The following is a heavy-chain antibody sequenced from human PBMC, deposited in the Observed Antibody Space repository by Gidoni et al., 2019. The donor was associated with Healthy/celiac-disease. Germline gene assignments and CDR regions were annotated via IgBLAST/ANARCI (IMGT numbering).Heavy chain of an antibody. Sequence: QVQLQESGPGLVKPSQTLSLTCTVSGGSISSGSYYWSWIRQPAGKGLEWIGRIYTSGSTNYNPSLKSRVTISVDTSKNQFSLKLSSVTAADTAVYYCASSTVTTDYWGQGTLVTVSS. D-gene: IGHD4-4*01. V-gene: IGHV4-61*02. CDR2: IYTSGST. CDR1: GGSISSGSYY. CDR3: ASSTVTTDY. J-gene: IGHJ4*02.